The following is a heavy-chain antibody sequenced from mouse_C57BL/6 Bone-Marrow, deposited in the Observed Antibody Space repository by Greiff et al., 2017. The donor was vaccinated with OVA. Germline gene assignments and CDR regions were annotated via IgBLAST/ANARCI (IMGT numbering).Heavy chain of an antibody. CDR3: AREDGNWFAY. CDR1: GYTFTRYT. J-gene: IGHJ3*01. V-gene: IGHV1-4*01. Sequence: QVQLQQSGAELARPGASVKMSCKASGYTFTRYTMHWVKQRPGQGLEWIGYINPSSGYTKYNQKFKDKATLTADKSSSTAYMQLSSLTSEDSAVYYCAREDGNWFAYWGQGTLVTVSA. D-gene: IGHD2-1*01. CDR2: INPSSGYT.